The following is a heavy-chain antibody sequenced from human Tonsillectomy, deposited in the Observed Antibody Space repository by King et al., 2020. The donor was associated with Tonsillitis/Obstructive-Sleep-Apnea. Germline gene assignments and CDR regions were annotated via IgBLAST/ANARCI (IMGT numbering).Heavy chain of an antibody. CDR2: IYYSGST. CDR1: GGSISSYY. V-gene: IGHV4-59*01. CDR3: ASALSLSGSYRFDY. J-gene: IGHJ4*02. Sequence: VQLQESGPGLVKPSETLSLTCTVSGGSISSYYWSWIRPPPGKGLEWVGYIYYSGSTNYNPSLKSRVTISVDTSQNQFSLKLSSVTAADAAVYYCASALSLSGSYRFDYWGQGTLVTVSS. D-gene: IGHD1-26*01.